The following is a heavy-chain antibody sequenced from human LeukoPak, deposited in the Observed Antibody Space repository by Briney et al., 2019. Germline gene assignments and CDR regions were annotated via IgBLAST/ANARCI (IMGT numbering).Heavy chain of an antibody. CDR1: GFTFSSYS. CDR3: ARGGYFDWLLTVFDY. D-gene: IGHD3-9*01. CDR2: ISSSSSYI. V-gene: IGHV3-21*01. J-gene: IGHJ4*02. Sequence: PGGSLRLSCAASGFTFSSYSMNWVRQAPGKGLKWVSSISSSSSYIYYADSVKGRFTISRDNAKNSLYLQMNSLRAEDTAVYYCARGGYFDWLLTVFDYWGQGTLVTVSS.